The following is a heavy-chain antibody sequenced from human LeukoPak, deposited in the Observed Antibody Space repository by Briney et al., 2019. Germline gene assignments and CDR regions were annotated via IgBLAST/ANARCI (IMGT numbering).Heavy chain of an antibody. V-gene: IGHV3-7*01. CDR2: IKQDGSEK. J-gene: IGHJ4*02. D-gene: IGHD3-3*01. Sequence: LGGSLRLSCAASGFTFSSYWMSWVRQAPGKGLEWVANIKQDGSEKYYVDSVKGRFTISRDNAKNSLYLQMNSLRAEDTAVYYCARKKYNFWSGYPFDYWGQGTLVTVSS. CDR1: GFTFSSYW. CDR3: ARKKYNFWSGYPFDY.